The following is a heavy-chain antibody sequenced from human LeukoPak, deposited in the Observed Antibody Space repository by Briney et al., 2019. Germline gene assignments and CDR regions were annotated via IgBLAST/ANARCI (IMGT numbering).Heavy chain of an antibody. Sequence: GGSLRLSCAASGFTFISYEMNWVRQAPGKGLEWVSYISSSGSTIYYADSVKGRFTISRDNAKNSLYLQMNSLRAEDTAVYYCARDFYSSGLKFDYWGQGTLVTVSS. CDR1: GFTFISYE. V-gene: IGHV3-48*03. CDR2: ISSSGSTI. J-gene: IGHJ4*02. D-gene: IGHD6-19*01. CDR3: ARDFYSSGLKFDY.